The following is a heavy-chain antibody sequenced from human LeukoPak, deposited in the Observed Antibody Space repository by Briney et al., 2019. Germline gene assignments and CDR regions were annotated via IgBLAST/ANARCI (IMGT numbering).Heavy chain of an antibody. V-gene: IGHV3-21*01. Sequence: GGSLRLSCAASGFTFSSFSMNWVRQAPGKGLEWVSSISPSGSLISYADSVKGRFTISRDNTNNSVYLQMSSLRVEDTGVYYCASTSLKIQPAAWGQGTLVAVSS. CDR3: ASTSLKIQPAA. D-gene: IGHD5-18*01. CDR2: ISPSGSLI. J-gene: IGHJ4*02. CDR1: GFTFSSFS.